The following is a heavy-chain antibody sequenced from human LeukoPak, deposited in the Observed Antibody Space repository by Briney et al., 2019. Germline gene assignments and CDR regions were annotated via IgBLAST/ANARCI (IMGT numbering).Heavy chain of an antibody. CDR2: IIPIFGIA. CDR3: ATLKTERWPELFC. Sequence: ASVKVSCKASGGTFISYAISWVGQAPGQGREWMGGIIPIFGIANYAQKFQGRVTITADKSTSTAYMELSSLRSEDTAVYYCATLKTERWPELFCWGQGTLVTVSS. D-gene: IGHD5-24*01. V-gene: IGHV1-69*10. J-gene: IGHJ4*02. CDR1: GGTFISYA.